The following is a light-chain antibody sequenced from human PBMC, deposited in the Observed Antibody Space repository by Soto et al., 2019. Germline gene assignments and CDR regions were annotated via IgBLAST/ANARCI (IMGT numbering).Light chain of an antibody. V-gene: IGKV3-20*01. CDR3: QQYGSSPPGYT. CDR2: GAS. CDR1: QSVSCSY. J-gene: IGKJ5*01. Sequence: EIVVTQSPCTVSLSPGEGATLSCRASQSVSCSYLAWYQQKPGQAPRLLIYGASSRATGIPDRFSGSGSGTDFTLTISRLEPEDFAVYYCQQYGSSPPGYTLGQGTRLEIK.